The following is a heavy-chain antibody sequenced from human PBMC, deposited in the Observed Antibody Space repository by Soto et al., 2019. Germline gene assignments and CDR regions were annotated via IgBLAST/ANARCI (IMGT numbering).Heavy chain of an antibody. Sequence: SVKVSCKASGGTFSSYAISWVRQAPGQGLEWMGGIIPIFGTANYAQKFQGRVTITADESTSTAYMELSSLRSEDTAVYYCARARRDCSSTSCYAYWGQGTLVTVSS. V-gene: IGHV1-69*13. CDR3: ARARRDCSSTSCYAY. CDR1: GGTFSSYA. J-gene: IGHJ4*02. CDR2: IIPIFGTA. D-gene: IGHD2-2*01.